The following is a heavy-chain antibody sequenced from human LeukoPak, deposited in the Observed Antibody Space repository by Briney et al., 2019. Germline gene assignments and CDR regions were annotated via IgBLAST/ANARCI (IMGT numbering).Heavy chain of an antibody. Sequence: SETLSLTCTVSGGSISSYYWSWIRQPPGKGLEWIGYIYYSESTNYNPSLKSRVTISVDTSKNQFSLKLSSVTAADTAVYYCARRYYYDSSGYDYWGQGTLVTVSS. J-gene: IGHJ4*02. D-gene: IGHD3-22*01. CDR1: GGSISSYY. CDR3: ARRYYYDSSGYDY. CDR2: IYYSEST. V-gene: IGHV4-59*08.